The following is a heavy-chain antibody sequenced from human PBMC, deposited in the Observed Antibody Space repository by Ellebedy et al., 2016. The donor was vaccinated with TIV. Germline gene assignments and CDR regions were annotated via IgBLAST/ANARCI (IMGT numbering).Heavy chain of an antibody. D-gene: IGHD6-13*01. CDR1: GCSLSSGSYH. J-gene: IGHJ4*02. CDR3: AIYRVATGGTGY. CDR2: FSYSGST. V-gene: IGHV4-61*01. Sequence: SETLSLXXIVSGCSLSSGSYHWNWIRQPTGKGLEWIGNFSYSGSTYYNPSLKSRVTISLDTSKNLLSLRLRSVTAADTALYFCAIYRVATGGTGYWGQGTLVTVS.